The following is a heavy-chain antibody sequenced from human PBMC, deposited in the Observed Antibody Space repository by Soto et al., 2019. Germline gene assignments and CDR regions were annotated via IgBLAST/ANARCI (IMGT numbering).Heavy chain of an antibody. D-gene: IGHD4-17*01. V-gene: IGHV4-59*11. J-gene: IGHJ3*02. Sequence: SETLSLTCTVSGASNSTHYWNWFRQPPGKGLEWIGHVHDSGDTNYNPSLRSRVTSISEDTNKRQFSLKLSPVTAAEAAEYFGARSTVHHAFDIWGQGTMVTVSS. CDR3: ARSTVHHAFDI. CDR2: VHDSGDT. CDR1: GASNSTHY.